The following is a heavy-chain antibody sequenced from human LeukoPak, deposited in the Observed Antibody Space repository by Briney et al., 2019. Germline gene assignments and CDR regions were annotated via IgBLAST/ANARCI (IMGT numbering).Heavy chain of an antibody. Sequence: PGRSLRLSCAASGFTFSSYGMHWVRQAPGKGLEWVAVISYDGSNKYYADSVKGRFTISRDNSKNTLYLQMNSLRAEDTAVYYCARDRATMEYGDYFDYWGQGTLVTVSS. CDR1: GFTFSSYG. V-gene: IGHV3-30*19. CDR3: ARDRATMEYGDYFDY. CDR2: ISYDGSNK. J-gene: IGHJ4*02. D-gene: IGHD4-17*01.